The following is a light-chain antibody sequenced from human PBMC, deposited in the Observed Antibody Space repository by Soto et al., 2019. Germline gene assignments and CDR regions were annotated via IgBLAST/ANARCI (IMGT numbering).Light chain of an antibody. CDR3: SSYTSSSTLVV. V-gene: IGLV2-14*01. CDR2: EVS. Sequence: ALTPPASVSGSPGQSITISCTGTSSDVGGYNYVSWYQQHPGKAPKLMIYEVSNRPSGVSNRFSGSKSGNTASLTISGLQAEDEADYYCSSYTSSSTLVVFGTGTKLTVL. J-gene: IGLJ1*01. CDR1: SSDVGGYNY.